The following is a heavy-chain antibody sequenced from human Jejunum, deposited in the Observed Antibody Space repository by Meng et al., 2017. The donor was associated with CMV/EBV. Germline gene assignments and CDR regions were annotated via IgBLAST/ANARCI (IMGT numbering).Heavy chain of an antibody. D-gene: IGHD3-10*01. Sequence: QVHWVQSGAEVKKAGASVKVSCKASGYSFKTYGITWVRQAPGQGREWMGWINIYNGNTQYAENLQGRVTMTTDTPTSTAYMELRSLRSDDTAVYYCARVRLWFGESFGDYWGQGTLVTVSS. CDR2: INIYNGNT. J-gene: IGHJ4*02. V-gene: IGHV1-18*01. CDR3: ARVRLWFGESFGDY. CDR1: GYSFKTYG.